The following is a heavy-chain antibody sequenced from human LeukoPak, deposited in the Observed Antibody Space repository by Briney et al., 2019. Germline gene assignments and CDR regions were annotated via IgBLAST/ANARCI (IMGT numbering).Heavy chain of an antibody. CDR3: ARVVSLGSGSTRGAFDI. J-gene: IGHJ3*02. Sequence: PSETLSLTCTVSGYSISSGYYWGWIRQPPGKGLEWIGSIYHSGSTYYNPSLKGRVTISVDTSKNQFSLKLSSVTAADTAVYYCARVVSLGSGSTRGAFDIWGQGTMVTVSS. CDR1: GYSISSGYY. V-gene: IGHV4-38-2*02. D-gene: IGHD6-25*01. CDR2: IYHSGST.